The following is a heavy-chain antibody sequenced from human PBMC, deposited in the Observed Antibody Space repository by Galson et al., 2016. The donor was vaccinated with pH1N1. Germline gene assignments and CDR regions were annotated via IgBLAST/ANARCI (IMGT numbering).Heavy chain of an antibody. J-gene: IGHJ4*02. D-gene: IGHD2-15*01. V-gene: IGHV3-15*01. CDR1: GFTFSNAW. CDR3: ATGGNFYNY. CDR2: IKSNGDGGTT. Sequence: SLRLSCAGSGFTFSNAWMTWVRQAPGKGLEWVGRIKSNGDGGTTDYAAPVRGRFTISRDDSKNTVFLQMNSLEIADTAVYYRATGGNFYNYWGQGTLLTVSS.